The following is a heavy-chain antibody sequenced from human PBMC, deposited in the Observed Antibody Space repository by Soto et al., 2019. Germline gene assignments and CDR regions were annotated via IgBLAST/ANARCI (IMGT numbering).Heavy chain of an antibody. J-gene: IGHJ6*02. D-gene: IGHD2-8*01. CDR3: AKRGLMGAGYYGMDV. CDR2: ISGSGGST. CDR1: GFTFSSYA. Sequence: PGGSLRLSCAASGFTFSSYAMSWVRQAPGKGLEWVSAISGSGGSTYYADSVKGRFTISRDNSKNTLYLQMNSRRAEDTAVYYCAKRGLMGAGYYGMDVWGQGTTVTVSS. V-gene: IGHV3-23*01.